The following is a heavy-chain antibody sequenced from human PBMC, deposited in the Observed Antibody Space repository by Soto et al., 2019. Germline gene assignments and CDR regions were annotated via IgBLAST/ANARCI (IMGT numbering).Heavy chain of an antibody. CDR1: GGSFSGYY. Sequence: PADTMSLNCAIYGGSFSGYYWSWIRQPPGKGLEWIGTIYYSGSTDYNPSLKSRVTISEDTSNNQFSLKVTSVTAADTAVYYCARCYANALDIRGRGPTFPVS. J-gene: IGHJ3*02. CDR2: IYYSGST. V-gene: IGHV4-34*01. CDR3: ARCYANALDI. D-gene: IGHD2-15*01.